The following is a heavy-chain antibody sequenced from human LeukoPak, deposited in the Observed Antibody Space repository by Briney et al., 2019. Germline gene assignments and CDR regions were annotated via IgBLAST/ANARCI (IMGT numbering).Heavy chain of an antibody. CDR2: IYPGDSDT. V-gene: IGHV5-51*01. CDR1: GYSFTSYW. CDR3: ARSYPHWFDP. Sequence: GESLKISCKGSGYSFTSYWIGWVRQMPGKGLEWMGIIYPGDSDTRYSPSFQGQVTITADNSISTAYLQWSSLKASDTAIYYCARSYPHWFDPWGQGTLVTVSS. D-gene: IGHD3-10*01. J-gene: IGHJ5*02.